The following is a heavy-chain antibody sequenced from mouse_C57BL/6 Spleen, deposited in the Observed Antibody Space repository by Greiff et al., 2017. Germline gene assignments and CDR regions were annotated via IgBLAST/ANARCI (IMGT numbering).Heavy chain of an antibody. V-gene: IGHV1-52*01. CDR1: GYTFTSYW. CDR3: ARGTAPLDD. D-gene: IGHD3-3*01. Sequence: QVQLQQSGAELVRPGSSVKLSCKASGYTFTSYWMHWVKQRPIQGLEWIGNIDPSDSETHYNQKFKDKATLTVDKSSSTAYMQLSSLTSEDSAVYYCARGTAPLDDWGQGTTLTVSS. J-gene: IGHJ2*01. CDR2: IDPSDSET.